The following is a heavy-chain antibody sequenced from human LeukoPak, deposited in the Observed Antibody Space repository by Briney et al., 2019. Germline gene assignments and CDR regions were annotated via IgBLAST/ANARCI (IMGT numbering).Heavy chain of an antibody. CDR2: IKLDGSEK. V-gene: IGHV3-7*03. CDR1: GFTFGKYW. CDR3: ARDQYDTWSRRGNFDS. J-gene: IGHJ4*02. Sequence: GGSLRLSCVAPGFTFGKYWMSWVRQAPGKGLEWVANIKLDGSEKNYVDSVKGRFTISRDNTKNSLYLQMNSLRAEDTAVFYCARDQYDTWSRRGNFDSWGQGTLVIVSS. D-gene: IGHD3/OR15-3a*01.